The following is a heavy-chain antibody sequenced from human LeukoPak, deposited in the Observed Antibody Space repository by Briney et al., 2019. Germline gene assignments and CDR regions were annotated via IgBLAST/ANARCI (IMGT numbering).Heavy chain of an antibody. J-gene: IGHJ4*02. D-gene: IGHD3-22*01. Sequence: SETLSLTCTVSGGSISSYYWSWIQQPAGKGLEWIGRIYTSGSTNYNPSLKSRVTMSVDTSKNQFSLKLSSVTAADTAVYYCARDRYYYDSSGYYWLFDYWGQGTLVIVSS. CDR1: GGSISSYY. CDR3: ARDRYYYDSSGYYWLFDY. CDR2: IYTSGST. V-gene: IGHV4-4*07.